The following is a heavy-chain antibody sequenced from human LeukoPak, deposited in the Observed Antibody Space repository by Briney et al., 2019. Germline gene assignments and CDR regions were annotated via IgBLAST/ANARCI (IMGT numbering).Heavy chain of an antibody. CDR1: GFTFSNYA. Sequence: GGSLRLSCTASGFTFSNYAIHWVRQAPGKGLEWVALISHDGSNKYYADSVKGRFTISRDNSKNTLYLQMNSLRAEDTAVYYCARHGSITMVRGRLRYYYMDVWGKGTTVTISS. D-gene: IGHD3-10*01. CDR3: ARHGSITMVRGRLRYYYMDV. V-gene: IGHV3-30*14. J-gene: IGHJ6*03. CDR2: ISHDGSNK.